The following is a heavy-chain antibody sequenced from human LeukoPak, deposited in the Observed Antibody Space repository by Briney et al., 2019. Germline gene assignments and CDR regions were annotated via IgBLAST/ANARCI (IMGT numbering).Heavy chain of an antibody. CDR1: GYTLTELS. Sequence: GASVKVSCKVSGYTLTELSMHWVRQAPGKGLEWMGGFDPEDGEPIYAQKFQGRVTMTEDTSTDTAYMELSSLRSEDTAVYYCATSTVGATGDAFDILGQGTMVTVSS. J-gene: IGHJ3*02. V-gene: IGHV1-24*01. D-gene: IGHD1-26*01. CDR2: FDPEDGEP. CDR3: ATSTVGATGDAFDI.